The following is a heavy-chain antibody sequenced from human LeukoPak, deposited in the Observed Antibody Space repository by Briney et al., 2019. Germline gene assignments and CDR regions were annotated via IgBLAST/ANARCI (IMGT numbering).Heavy chain of an antibody. CDR2: ISGSGGST. J-gene: IGHJ4*02. D-gene: IGHD2-21*02. CDR1: GFTFSSYA. Sequence: GGSVRLSCAASGFTFSSYAMSWVRQAPGKGLEWVSAISGSGGSTYYADSVKGRFTISRDNSKNTLYLQTNSLRAEDTAVYYCAKGERAYCGGDCYYDYWGQGTLVTVSS. CDR3: AKGERAYCGGDCYYDY. V-gene: IGHV3-23*01.